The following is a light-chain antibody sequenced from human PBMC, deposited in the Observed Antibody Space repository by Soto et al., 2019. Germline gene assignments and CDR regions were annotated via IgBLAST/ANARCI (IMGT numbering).Light chain of an antibody. J-gene: IGLJ1*01. CDR3: GSYTSSTRAV. CDR2: DVF. Sequence: QSALTQPASVSGSPGQSITISCTGTSSDVGGFDYVSWYQQHPGKTPKLMIFDVFNRPSGVSNRFSGSKSGNTASLTISGLQAEDEADYYCGSYTSSTRAVFGTGTKVTVL. CDR1: SSDVGGFDY. V-gene: IGLV2-14*03.